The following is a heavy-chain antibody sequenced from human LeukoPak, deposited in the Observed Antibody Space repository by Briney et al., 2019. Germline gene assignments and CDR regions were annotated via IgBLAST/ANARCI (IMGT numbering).Heavy chain of an antibody. CDR3: ARVVQDWYFDL. J-gene: IGHJ2*01. Sequence: PSQTLSLTCTVSGGSISSGDYYWSWIRQPPGTGLEWIGYIYYSGSTYYNPSLKSRVTISVDTSKNQFSLKLSSVTAADTAVYYCARVVQDWYFDLWGRGTLVTVSS. V-gene: IGHV4-30-4*01. CDR1: GGSISSGDYY. CDR2: IYYSGST. D-gene: IGHD1-1*01.